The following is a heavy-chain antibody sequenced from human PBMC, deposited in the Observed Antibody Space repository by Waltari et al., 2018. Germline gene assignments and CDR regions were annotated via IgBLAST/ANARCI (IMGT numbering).Heavy chain of an antibody. CDR3: VRDGLIHAADY. CDR1: GFTFSNYY. J-gene: IGHJ4*02. Sequence: EVQLVESGGNLVQPGGSLRLSCVASGFTFSNYYMMWVRQAPGKVLEWVANMNGDGRAKNYMDSVRGRFTISRDNAKNSVYMQLNSLRDDDTAVYYCVRDGLIHAADYWGQGTLVSVSS. D-gene: IGHD2-15*01. V-gene: IGHV3-7*01. CDR2: MNGDGRAK.